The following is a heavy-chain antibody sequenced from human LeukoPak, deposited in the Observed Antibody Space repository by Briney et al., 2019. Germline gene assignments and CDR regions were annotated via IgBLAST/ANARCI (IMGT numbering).Heavy chain of an antibody. CDR1: GYTFTNYA. CDR3: TRDSIGDSTWPNY. D-gene: IGHD3-16*01. J-gene: IGHJ4*02. Sequence: ASVKVSCKASGYTFTNYAMNWVRQAPGQGLEWMGWMNTNTGNPTYAQGFTGRCVFSLDTSVSTAYLQISSLKAEDTAVYYCTRDSIGDSTWPNYWGQGTLVTVSS. CDR2: MNTNTGNP. V-gene: IGHV7-4-1*02.